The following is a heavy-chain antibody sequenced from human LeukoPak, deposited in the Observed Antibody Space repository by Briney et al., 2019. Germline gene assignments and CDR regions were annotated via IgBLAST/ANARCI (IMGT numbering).Heavy chain of an antibody. V-gene: IGHV1-18*01. J-gene: IGHJ4*02. Sequence: ASVKVSCKASGYTFTSYGISWVRQAPGQGLEWMGWISAYNGNTNYAQKLQGRVTMTTDTSTSTAYMELRSLRSDDTAVYYCARVAGSDYDILTGYYANFDYWGQGTLVTVSS. CDR3: ARVAGSDYDILTGYYANFDY. CDR1: GYTFTSYG. CDR2: ISAYNGNT. D-gene: IGHD3-9*01.